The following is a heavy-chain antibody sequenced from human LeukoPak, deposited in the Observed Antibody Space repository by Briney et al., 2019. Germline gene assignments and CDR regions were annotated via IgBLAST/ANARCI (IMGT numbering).Heavy chain of an antibody. V-gene: IGHV4-61*08. CDR2: IYYSGST. CDR1: GGSISSGDYY. D-gene: IGHD6-19*01. CDR3: ARHRSGYAFDI. Sequence: SETLSLTCTVSGGSISSGDYYWSWIRQPPGKGLEWIGYIYYSGSTNYNPSLKSRVTISVDTSKNQFSLKLSSVTAADTAVYYCARHRSGYAFDIWGQGTMVTVSS. J-gene: IGHJ3*02.